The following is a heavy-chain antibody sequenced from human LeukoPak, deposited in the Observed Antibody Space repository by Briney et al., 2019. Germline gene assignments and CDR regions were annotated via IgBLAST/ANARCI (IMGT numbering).Heavy chain of an antibody. D-gene: IGHD3-16*01. V-gene: IGHV1-58*01. J-gene: IGHJ4*02. CDR1: GFTFTSSA. CDR3: AAVSVSSIEYYFDY. CDR2: IVVGSGNT. Sequence: GTSVKVSCKASGFTFTSSAVQWVRQARGQRLEWIGWIVVGSGNTNYAQKFQERVTITRDMSTSTAYMELSSLRSEDTAVCYCAAVSVSSIEYYFDYWGQGTLVTASS.